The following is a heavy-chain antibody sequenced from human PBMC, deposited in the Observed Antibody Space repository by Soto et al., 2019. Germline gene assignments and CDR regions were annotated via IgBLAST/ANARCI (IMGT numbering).Heavy chain of an antibody. CDR3: ARGVRGATRLDPLYNMDV. V-gene: IGHV1-69*13. J-gene: IGHJ6*02. D-gene: IGHD1-26*01. CDR1: GGTFSCYA. CDR2: IIPIFGTA. Sequence: GTSVKVSCKASGGTFSCYAISWVRQAPGQGLEWMGGIIPIFGTANYPQKFQGRVTMTADESTSTAYMELSSLRSEDTAVYYCARGVRGATRLDPLYNMDVWGQGTTVTVSS.